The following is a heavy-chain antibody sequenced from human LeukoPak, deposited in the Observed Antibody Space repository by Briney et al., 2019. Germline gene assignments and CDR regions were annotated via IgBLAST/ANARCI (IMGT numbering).Heavy chain of an antibody. CDR3: ARDKRDYYDSYIDY. Sequence: ASVNVSCKASGYTFAKYAIHWVRQAPGQRLEWMGWINAGNGDTRYSQKFQGGVTLTRDTSASTAYMELSSLRSEDTAVYYCARDKRDYYDSYIDYWGQGTLVTVSS. V-gene: IGHV1-3*01. CDR1: GYTFAKYA. J-gene: IGHJ4*02. D-gene: IGHD3-22*01. CDR2: INAGNGDT.